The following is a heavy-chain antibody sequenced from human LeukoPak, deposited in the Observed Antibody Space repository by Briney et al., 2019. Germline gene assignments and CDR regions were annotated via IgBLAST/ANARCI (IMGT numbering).Heavy chain of an antibody. D-gene: IGHD6-19*01. CDR3: ARSLPAVAGTDY. J-gene: IGHJ4*02. CDR1: GYTFTGYY. CDR2: INPNSGGT. V-gene: IGHV1-2*02. Sequence: VASVKVSCKASGYTFTGYYMHWVRQAPGQGLEWMGWINPNSGGTNYVQKFQGRVTMTRDTSISTAYMELSRLRSDDTAVYYCARSLPAVAGTDYWGQGTLVTVSS.